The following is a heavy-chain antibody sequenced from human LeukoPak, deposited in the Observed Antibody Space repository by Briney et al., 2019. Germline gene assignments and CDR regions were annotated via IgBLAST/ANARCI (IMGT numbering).Heavy chain of an antibody. CDR3: ARDEYRDYVFWFDP. CDR1: GFTFRSSW. J-gene: IGHJ5*02. CDR2: INSDGSST. D-gene: IGHD4-17*01. Sequence: GGSVRLSCGASGFTFRSSWMHWVRQAPGTGRVGVSRINSDGSSTASADSVKGRFTISRDNAKNTLYLQMNSLRAEDTAVYYCARDEYRDYVFWFDPWGQGTLVTVSS. V-gene: IGHV3-74*01.